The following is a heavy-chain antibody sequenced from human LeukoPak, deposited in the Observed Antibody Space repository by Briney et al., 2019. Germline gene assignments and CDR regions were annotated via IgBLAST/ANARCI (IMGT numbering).Heavy chain of an antibody. J-gene: IGHJ4*02. D-gene: IGHD3-22*01. Sequence: PSETLSLTCTVSGGSISSYYWSWIRQPPGKGLEWIGYIYYSGSTNYNPSLKSRVSMSVDTSKNQFSLKLSSVTAADTAVYYCAGAGFTMIVVVVFDYWGQGTLVTVSS. CDR1: GGSISSYY. CDR3: AGAGFTMIVVVVFDY. V-gene: IGHV4-59*08. CDR2: IYYSGST.